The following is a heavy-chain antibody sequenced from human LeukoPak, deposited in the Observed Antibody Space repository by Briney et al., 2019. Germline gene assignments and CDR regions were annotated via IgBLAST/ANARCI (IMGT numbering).Heavy chain of an antibody. CDR3: AGVIAYCGGDCYPRAFDI. D-gene: IGHD2-21*02. J-gene: IGHJ3*02. V-gene: IGHV3-7*01. Sequence: GGSLRLSCAASGFTFSSYWMSWVRQAPGKGLEWVANIKQDGSEKYYVDSVKGRFTISRDNAKNSLYLQMNSLRAEDTAVYYCAGVIAYCGGDCYPRAFDIWGQGTMVTVSS. CDR2: IKQDGSEK. CDR1: GFTFSSYW.